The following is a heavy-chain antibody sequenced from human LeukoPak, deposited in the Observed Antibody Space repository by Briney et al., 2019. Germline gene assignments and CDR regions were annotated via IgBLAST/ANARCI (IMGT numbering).Heavy chain of an antibody. Sequence: SETLSLTCTVPGGSISSYYWSWIRQPPGKGLEWIGYIYYSGSTNYNPSLKSRVTISVDTSKNQFSLKLSSVTAADTAVYYCARDGGEGRDFQHWGQGTLVTVSS. CDR3: ARDGGEGRDFQH. D-gene: IGHD2-21*01. CDR1: GGSISSYY. J-gene: IGHJ1*01. V-gene: IGHV4-59*01. CDR2: IYYSGST.